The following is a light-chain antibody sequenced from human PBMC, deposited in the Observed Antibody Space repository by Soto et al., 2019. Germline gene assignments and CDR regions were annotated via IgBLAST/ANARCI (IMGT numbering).Light chain of an antibody. CDR2: GAS. CDR1: QSVSSY. V-gene: IGKV3-20*01. Sequence: EIVLTQSPATLSLSPGERATLSCRASQSVSSYLAWYQQKPGQAPRLLIYGASTRATGIPARFSGSGSGTDFTLTISRLEPEDFAVYYCKQYGSSGTFGQVTKV. J-gene: IGKJ1*01. CDR3: KQYGSSGT.